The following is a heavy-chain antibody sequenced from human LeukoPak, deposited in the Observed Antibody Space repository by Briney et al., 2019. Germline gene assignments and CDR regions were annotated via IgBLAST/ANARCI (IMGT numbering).Heavy chain of an antibody. CDR3: ARRRLLWFGELSYMDV. D-gene: IGHD3-10*01. CDR1: GGSFSGYY. CDR2: INHSGST. J-gene: IGHJ6*03. Sequence: KPSETLSLTCAVYGGSFSGYYWSWIRQPPGKGLEWIGEINHSGSTNYNPSLKSRVTISVDTSKNQFSLKLSSVTAADTAVYYCARRRLLWFGELSYMDVWGKGTTVTISS. V-gene: IGHV4-34*01.